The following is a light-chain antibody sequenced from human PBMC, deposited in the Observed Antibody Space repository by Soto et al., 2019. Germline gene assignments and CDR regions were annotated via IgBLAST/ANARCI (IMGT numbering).Light chain of an antibody. CDR3: QQYSNWPPIP. J-gene: IGKJ5*01. CDR2: DTS. Sequence: VRTQSKGTLSVSLGERATLSCMASQSVSIHLAWYQQKPGQAPRLLIYDTSTRATGIPARFSGSGSGTEFTLTISSLQSEDFAVYYCQQYSNWPPIPFGQRRLPAIK. CDR1: QSVSIH. V-gene: IGKV3-15*01.